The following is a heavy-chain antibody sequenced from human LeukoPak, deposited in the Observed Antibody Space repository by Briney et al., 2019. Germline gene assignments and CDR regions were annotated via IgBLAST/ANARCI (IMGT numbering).Heavy chain of an antibody. CDR1: GGSFSGYY. J-gene: IGHJ4*02. Sequence: SETLSLTCAVYGGSFSGYYWSWIRQPPGKGLEWIGEINHSGSTNYNPSLKSRVTISVDTSKNQFSLKLSSVTAADTAVYCCACPSGNHLYSFDYWGQGTLVTVSS. V-gene: IGHV4-34*01. D-gene: IGHD1-14*01. CDR3: ACPSGNHLYSFDY. CDR2: INHSGST.